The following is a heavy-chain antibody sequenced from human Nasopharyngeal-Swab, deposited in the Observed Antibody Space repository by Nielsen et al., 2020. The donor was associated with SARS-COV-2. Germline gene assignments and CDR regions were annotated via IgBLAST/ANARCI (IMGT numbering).Heavy chain of an antibody. Sequence: ASVKVSCKASGYTFTGYYMHWVRQAPGQGLEWMGRINPNSGGTNYAQKFQGRVTMTRDTSISTAYMELSRLRSDDTAVYYCAREGSLYGGNHFDYWGQGTLVTVSS. CDR1: GYTFTGYY. J-gene: IGHJ4*02. CDR2: INPNSGGT. V-gene: IGHV1-2*06. CDR3: AREGSLYGGNHFDY. D-gene: IGHD4-23*01.